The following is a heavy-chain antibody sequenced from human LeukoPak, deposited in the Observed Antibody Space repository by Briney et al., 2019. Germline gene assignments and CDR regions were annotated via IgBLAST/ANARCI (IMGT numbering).Heavy chain of an antibody. CDR1: GFTFSSYA. D-gene: IGHD6-19*01. V-gene: IGHV3-23*01. J-gene: IGHJ4*02. Sequence: GGSLRLSCAASGFTFSSYAMSWVRQAPGKGLEWVSAISGSGGSTYYADSVKGRFTISRDNSKNTLYLQMNSLRAEDTAVYYCARALLSYSSGWYPSHWGQGTLVTVSS. CDR3: ARALLSYSSGWYPSH. CDR2: ISGSGGST.